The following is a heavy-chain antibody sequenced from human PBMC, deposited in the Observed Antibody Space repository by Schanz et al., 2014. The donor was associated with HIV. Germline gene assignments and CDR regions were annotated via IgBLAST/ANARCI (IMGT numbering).Heavy chain of an antibody. CDR3: ARITGEHYYAMDV. CDR1: GYTFIDYG. V-gene: IGHV1-18*01. D-gene: IGHD3-16*01. Sequence: QDHLLQSGPEVKKPGASVKVSCKASGYTFIDYGISWVRQAPGQGLEWMGWISANNGNTYYAQKVQGRVSMATDTSTNTAYMELRSLRSDDTAVYYCARITGEHYYAMDVWGQGTTVTVTS. J-gene: IGHJ6*02. CDR2: ISANNGNT.